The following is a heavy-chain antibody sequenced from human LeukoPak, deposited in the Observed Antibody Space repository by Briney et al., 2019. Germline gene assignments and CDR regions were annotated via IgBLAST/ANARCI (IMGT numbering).Heavy chain of an antibody. CDR2: ISSSSSYI. V-gene: IGHV3-21*01. CDR3: ARDGHFETGFDY. D-gene: IGHD3-3*02. Sequence: GGSLRLSCAASGFTFSSYSMNWVRQAPGKGLEWVSSISSSSSYIYYADSVKGRFTISRDNVKNSLYLQMNSLRAEDTAVYYCARDGHFETGFDYWGQGTLVTVSS. J-gene: IGHJ4*02. CDR1: GFTFSSYS.